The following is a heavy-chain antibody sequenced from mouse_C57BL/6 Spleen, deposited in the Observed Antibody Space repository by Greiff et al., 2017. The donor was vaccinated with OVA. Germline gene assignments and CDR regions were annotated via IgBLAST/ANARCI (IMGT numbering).Heavy chain of an antibody. Sequence: VQLQQSGAELVRPGASVKLSCTASGFNINDYYMHWVKQRPEQGLEWIGRIDPEDGDTEYAPKFQGKATMTADTSSNTAYLQLSILTSDDTAVYYCTTYYYGTSFPDFDVWGTGTTVTVYS. CDR3: TTYYYGTSFPDFDV. V-gene: IGHV14-1*01. CDR1: GFNINDYY. D-gene: IGHD1-1*01. J-gene: IGHJ1*03. CDR2: IDPEDGDT.